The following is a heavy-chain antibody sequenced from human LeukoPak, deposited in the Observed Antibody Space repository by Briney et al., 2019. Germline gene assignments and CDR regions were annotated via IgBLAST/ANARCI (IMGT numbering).Heavy chain of an antibody. Sequence: SETLSLTCTVSGYSISSGYYWGWIRQPPGKGLEWIGSIYHSGSTYYNPSLKSRVTISVDTSKNQFSLKLSSVTAADTAVYYCARRLVVPAARGRFDPWGQGTLVTVSS. CDR1: GYSISSGYY. CDR3: ARRLVVPAARGRFDP. V-gene: IGHV4-38-2*02. CDR2: IYHSGST. D-gene: IGHD2-2*01. J-gene: IGHJ5*02.